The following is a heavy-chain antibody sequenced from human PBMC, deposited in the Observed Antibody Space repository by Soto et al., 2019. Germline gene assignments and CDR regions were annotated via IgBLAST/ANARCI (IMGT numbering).Heavy chain of an antibody. CDR3: ARSLSTPSYSGGRNYYYYGMDV. CDR1: GGTFSSYA. CDR2: IIPIFGTS. J-gene: IGHJ6*02. D-gene: IGHD6-19*01. Sequence: VASVKVSCKASGGTFSSYAISWVRQAPGQGLEWMGGIIPIFGTSNYAQKFQGRATITSDKSTGTADMELSSLRSEDTAVYYCARSLSTPSYSGGRNYYYYGMDVLGQGTRVTASS. V-gene: IGHV1-69*06.